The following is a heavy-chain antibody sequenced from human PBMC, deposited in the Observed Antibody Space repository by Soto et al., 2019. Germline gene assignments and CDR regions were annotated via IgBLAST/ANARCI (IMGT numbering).Heavy chain of an antibody. D-gene: IGHD3-22*01. V-gene: IGHV1-46*01. Sequence: QVLLVQSGAEVVKPGASVKVSCKTSGYAFTSYFIHWVRQAPGQGLEWMGIINPSGGSVRYAQQFQGRVTMTRDTTTSTVYMELSSLRPEDTAVYYCARDREYSSGWLDSWGQGTLVTVSP. J-gene: IGHJ5*01. CDR3: ARDREYSSGWLDS. CDR2: INPSGGSV. CDR1: GYAFTSYF.